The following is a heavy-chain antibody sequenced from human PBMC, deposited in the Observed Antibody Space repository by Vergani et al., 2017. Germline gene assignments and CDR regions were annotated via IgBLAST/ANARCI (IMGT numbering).Heavy chain of an antibody. CDR2: IIPIFGTA. V-gene: IGHV1-69*06. D-gene: IGHD2-2*01. CDR1: GGTFSSYA. J-gene: IGHJ4*02. Sequence: QVQLVPSGAEVKKPGSSVKVSCKASGGTFSSYAISWVRQAPGQGLEWMGGIIPIFGTANYAQKFQGRVTITADKSTSTAYMELSSLRSEDTAVYYCARADIVVVPAATDQGSGWDFVRSGAFDYWGQGTLVTVSS. CDR3: ARADIVVVPAATDQGSGWDFVRSGAFDY.